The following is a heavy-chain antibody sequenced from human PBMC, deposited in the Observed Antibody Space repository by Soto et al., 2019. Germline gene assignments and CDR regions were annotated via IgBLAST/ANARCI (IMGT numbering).Heavy chain of an antibody. CDR2: IYYSGST. Sequence: TLSLTCTDAGGSISSGGYYRSWIRQHPGKGLEWIGYIYYSGSTYYNPSLKSRVTISVDTSKNQFSLKLSSVTAADTAVYYCERELRGYSGYDSIDYWGQGTLVTGSS. CDR1: GGSISSGGYY. CDR3: ERELRGYSGYDSIDY. J-gene: IGHJ4*02. V-gene: IGHV4-31*03. D-gene: IGHD5-12*01.